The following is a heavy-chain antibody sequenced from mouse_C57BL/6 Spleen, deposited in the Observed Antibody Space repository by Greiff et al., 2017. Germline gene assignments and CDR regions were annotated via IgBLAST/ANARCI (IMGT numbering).Heavy chain of an antibody. Sequence: VKLQESGPELVKPGASVKISCKASGYSFSSSWMNWVKQRPGKGLEWIGRIYPGDGDTNYNGKFKGKAILTADKSSSTAYMQLSSLTSEDSAVYFCARYDYDGYWGQGTTLTVSS. D-gene: IGHD2-4*01. J-gene: IGHJ2*01. V-gene: IGHV1-82*01. CDR3: ARYDYDGY. CDR1: GYSFSSSW. CDR2: IYPGDGDT.